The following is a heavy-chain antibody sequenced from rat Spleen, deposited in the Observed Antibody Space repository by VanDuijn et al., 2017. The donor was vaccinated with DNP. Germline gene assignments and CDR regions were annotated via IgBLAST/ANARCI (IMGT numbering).Heavy chain of an antibody. Sequence: EVQLKESGPGLVQPSQTLSLTCTVSGFSLTDYSVHWVRQPPGQGLEGMGEMWSGGSTAYNSALKSRLSISRDTSKSQVFLKMNSLQTEDTAIYYCTRDPMDAWGQGASVTVSS. CDR2: MWSGGST. V-gene: IGHV2S63*01. CDR3: TRDPMDA. CDR1: GFSLTDYS. J-gene: IGHJ4*01.